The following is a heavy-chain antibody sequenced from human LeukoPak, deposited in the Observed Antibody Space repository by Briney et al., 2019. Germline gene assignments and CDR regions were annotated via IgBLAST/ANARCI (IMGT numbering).Heavy chain of an antibody. V-gene: IGHV4-61*01. D-gene: IGHD2-15*01. CDR3: AREFHCSGGSCFGYDY. Sequence: PSETLSLTCTVSGGSVSSGSYYWSWIRQPPGKGLEWIGYIYYSGSTNYNPSLKSRVTISVDTSKNQFSLKLSSVTAADTAVYYCAREFHCSGGSCFGYDYWGQGTLVTVSS. J-gene: IGHJ4*02. CDR1: GGSVSSGSYY. CDR2: IYYSGST.